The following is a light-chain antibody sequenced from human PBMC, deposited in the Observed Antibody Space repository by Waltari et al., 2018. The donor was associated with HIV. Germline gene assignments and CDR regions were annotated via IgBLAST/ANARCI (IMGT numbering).Light chain of an antibody. CDR2: KAS. V-gene: IGKV1-5*03. J-gene: IGKJ1*01. Sequence: DIQMTQYPSTLSASVGDRVNITCRASQSTSSWLAWYQQKPGKAPKLLIYKASSLDSGVPSRFSGSGSGTEFTLTISSLQPDDFATYYCQQYSTYPAFGQGTKGEIK. CDR1: QSTSSW. CDR3: QQYSTYPA.